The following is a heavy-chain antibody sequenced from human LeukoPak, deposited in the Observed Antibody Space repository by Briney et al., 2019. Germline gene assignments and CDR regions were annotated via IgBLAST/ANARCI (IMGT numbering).Heavy chain of an antibody. D-gene: IGHD3-10*01. V-gene: IGHV1-2*02. CDR1: GYTFNTYY. J-gene: IGHJ4*02. Sequence: GASVKVSCKASGYTFNTYYIHWLRQAPGQGLEWMGWINPNTGGTNYAQNFHGRVALTRDTSISTAYMEVARLMFDDTAVYYCSKEDPFHTTVGVITTKPPRGLHDWGQGTLVTVSS. CDR2: INPNTGGT. CDR3: SKEDPFHTTVGVITTKPPRGLHD.